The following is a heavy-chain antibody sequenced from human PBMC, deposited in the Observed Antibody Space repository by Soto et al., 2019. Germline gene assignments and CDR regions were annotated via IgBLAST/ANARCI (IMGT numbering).Heavy chain of an antibody. D-gene: IGHD2-15*01. CDR2: INPNSGGT. J-gene: IGHJ4*02. V-gene: IGHV1-2*02. CDR1: GYTFTGYY. CDR3: ASGSGGSYYFDY. Sequence: QVQLVQSGAEVKKPGASVKVSCKASGYTFTGYYMHWVRQAPGQGLEWMGWINPNSGGTNYAQKLQGRVNMTRDTSISTAYMELSRLRSDDTAVYYCASGSGGSYYFDYWGQGPLVTVSS.